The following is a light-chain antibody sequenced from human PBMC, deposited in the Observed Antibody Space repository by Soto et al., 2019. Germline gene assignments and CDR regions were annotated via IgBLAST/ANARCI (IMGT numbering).Light chain of an antibody. Sequence: QSALTQPASVSGSPGQSITISCSGTSSDVGSYNFVSWYQQHPGPAPKLLIYEGSKRPSGVSNRFSGSKSGNTASLTTSGLQAEDEADYYCCSYAGSNNFVFGTGTKVTVL. CDR2: EGS. CDR3: CSYAGSNNFV. CDR1: SSDVGSYNF. J-gene: IGLJ1*01. V-gene: IGLV2-23*01.